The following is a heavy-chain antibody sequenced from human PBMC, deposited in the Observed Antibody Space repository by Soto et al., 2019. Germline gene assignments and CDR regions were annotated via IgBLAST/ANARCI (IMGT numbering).Heavy chain of an antibody. CDR3: ARDQRLYSNYGDYFDY. J-gene: IGHJ4*02. CDR1: GGSISSVGYY. CDR2: IYYSGST. D-gene: IGHD4-4*01. V-gene: IGHV4-31*03. Sequence: SETLSLTXTVAGGSISSVGYYWSWIRQHPGKGLEWIGYIYYSGSTYYNPSLKSRVTISVDTSKNQFSLKLSSVTAADTAVYYCARDQRLYSNYGDYFDYWGQGTLVTVSS.